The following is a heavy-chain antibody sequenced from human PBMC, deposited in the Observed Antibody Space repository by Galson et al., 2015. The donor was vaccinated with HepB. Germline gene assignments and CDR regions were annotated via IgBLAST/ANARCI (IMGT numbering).Heavy chain of an antibody. CDR3: ARSLSGSYPSFDY. Sequence: SLRLSCAASGFTFSSYAMHWVRQTPGKGLAWVAVVSYDGSEKSYGDSVKGRLTISRDNSKDILHLEMNSLRDEDAAVYYCARSLSGSYPSFDYWGQGTLVTVSS. CDR1: GFTFSSYA. V-gene: IGHV3-30*04. D-gene: IGHD1-26*01. CDR2: VSYDGSEK. J-gene: IGHJ4*02.